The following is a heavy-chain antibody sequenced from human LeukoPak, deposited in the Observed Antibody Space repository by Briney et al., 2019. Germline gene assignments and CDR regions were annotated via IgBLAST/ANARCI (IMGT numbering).Heavy chain of an antibody. CDR3: ARESDRHHDLWSGYLALDY. CDR2: ISPVKNTV. D-gene: IGHD3-3*01. CDR1: GFTFSSYS. Sequence: GGSLRLSCAASGFTFSSYSMNWVRQTPGKGLEWISYISPVKNTVYYADSVKGRFTISRDDAKNSLDLQMNSLRAKDTAVYYCARESDRHHDLWSGYLALDYWGQGTRVTVSS. J-gene: IGHJ4*02. V-gene: IGHV3-48*01.